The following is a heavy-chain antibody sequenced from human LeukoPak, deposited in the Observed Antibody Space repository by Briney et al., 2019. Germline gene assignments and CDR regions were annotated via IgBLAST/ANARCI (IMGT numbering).Heavy chain of an antibody. D-gene: IGHD1-26*01. CDR3: ARSLPLREGAVWYYYYMDV. CDR1: GGSISSYY. Sequence: SETLSLTCTVSGGSISSYYWSWIRQPAGKGLEWIGRIYTSGSTNYNPSLKSRVTMSVDTSKNQFSLKLSSVTAADTAVYYCARSLPLREGAVWYYYYMDVWGKGTTVTVSS. V-gene: IGHV4-4*07. CDR2: IYTSGST. J-gene: IGHJ6*03.